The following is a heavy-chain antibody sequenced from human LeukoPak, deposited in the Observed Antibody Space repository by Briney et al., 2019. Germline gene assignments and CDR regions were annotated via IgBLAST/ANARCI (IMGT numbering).Heavy chain of an antibody. J-gene: IGHJ6*03. CDR1: SGSIISNNDY. Sequence: PSETLSLTCSVSSGSIISNNDYWGWIRQPPGKGLEWIATIHYNGRTYYNPSLKSRGTISVDTSQNQFSLRLSSLTAADTAVYCCARILARQFTSFSDSSPYTYYYMDVWGKGTTVTVSS. V-gene: IGHV4-39*07. D-gene: IGHD2/OR15-2a*01. CDR2: IHYNGRT. CDR3: ARILARQFTSFSDSSPYTYYYMDV.